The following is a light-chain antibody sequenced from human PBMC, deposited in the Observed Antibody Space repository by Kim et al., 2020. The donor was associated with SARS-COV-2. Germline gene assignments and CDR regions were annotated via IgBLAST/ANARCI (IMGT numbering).Light chain of an antibody. J-gene: IGKJ1*01. CDR1: QPLVYGDGNIY. V-gene: IGKV2-30*01. Sequence: PDSIPCSSLQPLVYGDGNIYLNCLHRRPGQSPCRLFYKVSTRDSVVPDRFSGSGSGTDFTLKISRVQAEDVRVYYCMQGTYWPRTFGQGTKVDIK. CDR2: KVS. CDR3: MQGTYWPRT.